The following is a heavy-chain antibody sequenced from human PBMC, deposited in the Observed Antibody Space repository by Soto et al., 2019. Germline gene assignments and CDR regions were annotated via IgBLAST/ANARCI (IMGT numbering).Heavy chain of an antibody. Sequence: QVQLVESGGGVVQPGRSLRLSCAASGFTFSSYAMHWVRQAPGKGLEWVAVISYDGSNKYYADSVKGRFTISRDNSKNTRYLQMNSRRAEDRAVYYCARPLGRNDYNGGYFDLWARGPLVTVSS. CDR2: ISYDGSNK. D-gene: IGHD4-4*01. CDR3: ARPLGRNDYNGGYFDL. J-gene: IGHJ2*01. CDR1: GFTFSSYA. V-gene: IGHV3-30-3*01.